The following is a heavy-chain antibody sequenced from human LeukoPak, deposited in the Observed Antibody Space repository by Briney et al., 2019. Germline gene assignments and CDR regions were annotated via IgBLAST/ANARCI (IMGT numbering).Heavy chain of an antibody. CDR2: IRYDGSNK. V-gene: IGHV3-30*02. J-gene: IGHJ4*02. Sequence: PGGSLRLSCAASGFTFSSYGMHWVRQAPGKGLEWVAFIRYDGSNKYYADSVKGRFTISRDNSKNTLYLQMNSLRAEDTAVYYCANDIVVVPAASEDYWGQGTLVTVSS. D-gene: IGHD2-2*01. CDR1: GFTFSSYG. CDR3: ANDIVVVPAASEDY.